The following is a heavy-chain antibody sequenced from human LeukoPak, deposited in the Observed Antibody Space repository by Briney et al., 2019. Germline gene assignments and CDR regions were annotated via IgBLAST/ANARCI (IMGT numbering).Heavy chain of an antibody. Sequence: SETLSLTCTVSGGSISSSSYYWGWIRQPPGKGLEWIGSIYYSGSTYYNPSLKSRVTISVDTSKNQFSLKLSSVTAADTAVYYCARDRAAAVRGYFDYWGQGTLVTVSS. CDR3: ARDRAAAVRGYFDY. CDR1: GGSISSSSYY. V-gene: IGHV4-39*07. CDR2: IYYSGST. J-gene: IGHJ4*02. D-gene: IGHD6-13*01.